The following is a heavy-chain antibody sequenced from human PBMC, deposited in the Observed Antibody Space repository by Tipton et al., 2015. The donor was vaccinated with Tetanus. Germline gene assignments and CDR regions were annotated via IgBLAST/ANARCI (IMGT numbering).Heavy chain of an antibody. J-gene: IGHJ6*02. CDR2: ISAYNGNT. CDR3: ARGDWNYELYYYYGMDV. CDR1: GYTFTSYG. Sequence: QSGPEVKKPGASVKVSCKASGYTFTSYGISWVRQAPGQGLEWMGWISAYNGNTNYAQKLQGRVTMTTDTSTSTAYMELRSLRSDDTAVYYCARGDWNYELYYYYGMDVWGQGTTVTVSS. V-gene: IGHV1-18*01. D-gene: IGHD1-7*01.